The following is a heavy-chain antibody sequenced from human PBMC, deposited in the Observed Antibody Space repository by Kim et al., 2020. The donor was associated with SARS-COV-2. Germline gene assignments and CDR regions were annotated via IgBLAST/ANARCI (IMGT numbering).Heavy chain of an antibody. CDR3: ARDSLLGLQQLDENWFDP. CDR2: IYYSGST. J-gene: IGHJ5*02. CDR1: GGSISSSSYY. V-gene: IGHV4-39*07. D-gene: IGHD6-13*01. Sequence: SETLSLTCTVSGGSISSSSYYWGWIRQPPGKGLEWIGSIYYSGSTYYNPSLKSRVTISVDTSKNQFSLKLSSVTAADTAVYYCARDSLLGLQQLDENWFDPWGQGTLVTVSS.